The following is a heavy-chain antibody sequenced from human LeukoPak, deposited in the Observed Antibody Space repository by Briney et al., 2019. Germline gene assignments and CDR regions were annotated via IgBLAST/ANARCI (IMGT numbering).Heavy chain of an antibody. D-gene: IGHD3-10*01. V-gene: IGHV5-51*01. Sequence: KGGESLKISCKGSGYSFTNYWITRVRQMPGKGLEWMGIIYPGDSDTRYSPSFQGQVTFSVDKSNSTAYLQWSSLKASDTAMYYCARRWNYGSGSSYFYGMDVWGQGTTVTVSS. CDR3: ARRWNYGSGSSYFYGMDV. J-gene: IGHJ6*02. CDR2: IYPGDSDT. CDR1: GYSFTNYW.